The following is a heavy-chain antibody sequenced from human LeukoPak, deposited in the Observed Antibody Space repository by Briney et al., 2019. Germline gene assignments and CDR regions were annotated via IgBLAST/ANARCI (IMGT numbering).Heavy chain of an antibody. D-gene: IGHD3-3*01. CDR1: GYTFTSYD. CDR3: ARDLGGTIFGVVINRYYYMDV. J-gene: IGHJ6*03. Sequence: ASVKVSCKASGYTFTSYDINWVRQAPGQGLEWMGWINPNSGGTNYAQKFQGRVTMTRDTSISTAYMELSRLRSDDTAVYYCARDLGGTIFGVVINRYYYMDVWGKGTTVTVSS. CDR2: INPNSGGT. V-gene: IGHV1-2*02.